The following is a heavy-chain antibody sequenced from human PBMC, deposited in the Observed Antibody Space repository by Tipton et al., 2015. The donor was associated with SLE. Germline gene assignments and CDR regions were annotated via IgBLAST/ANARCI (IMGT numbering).Heavy chain of an antibody. J-gene: IGHJ4*02. V-gene: IGHV4-4*07. Sequence: TLSLTCTVSGGSISIYYWTWIRQPAGKGLEWIGRIHSSGTNNYNPSLRSRLTMSVDTSKNHFSLRLSSVTAADTAIYYCARLTSGDDYRYYFFDYWGQGTLVNVSS. CDR2: IHSSGTN. CDR3: ARLTSGDDYRYYFFDY. D-gene: IGHD5-12*01. CDR1: GGSISIYY.